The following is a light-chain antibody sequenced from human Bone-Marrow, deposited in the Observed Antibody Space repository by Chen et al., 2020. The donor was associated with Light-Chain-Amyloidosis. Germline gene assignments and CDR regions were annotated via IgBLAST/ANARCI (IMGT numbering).Light chain of an antibody. CDR2: RND. V-gene: IGLV1-47*01. CDR3: ASWDDSLSGPV. J-gene: IGLJ3*02. Sequence: QSVLTQPPSVSATPGQRVTISCSGSNSNIGNNYVYWYKHVPGTAPRLPIYRNDQRPTGVPDRFSGSKSGTSGTLAINGVLSEEEADYYCASWDDSLSGPVFGGGTKLTVL. CDR1: NSNIGNNY.